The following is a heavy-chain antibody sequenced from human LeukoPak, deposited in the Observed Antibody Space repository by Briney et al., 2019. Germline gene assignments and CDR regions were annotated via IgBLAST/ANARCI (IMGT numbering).Heavy chain of an antibody. CDR2: IYPGDSDT. CDR1: GYSFTSYW. V-gene: IGHV5-51*01. CDR3: ATTYYYDSSGYYYYGMDV. Sequence: GASLQISCKGSGYSFTSYWIGWVRPMRGKGLEWMGIIYPGDSDTRYSPSFQGQVTISADKSISTAYLQWSSLKASDTAMYYCATTYYYDSSGYYYYGMDVWGQGTTVTVSS. J-gene: IGHJ6*02. D-gene: IGHD3-22*01.